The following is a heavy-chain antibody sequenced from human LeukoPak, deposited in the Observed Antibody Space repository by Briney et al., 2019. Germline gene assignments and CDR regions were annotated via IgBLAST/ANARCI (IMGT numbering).Heavy chain of an antibody. J-gene: IGHJ4*02. CDR1: GFTFSSYA. CDR2: ISGSGGST. CDR3: ASGYDFWSGYPYFDY. D-gene: IGHD3-3*01. Sequence: PGGSLRLSCAASGFTFSSYAMSWVRQAPGKGLEWVSAISGSGGSTYYADSVKGRFTISRDNAKNSLYLQMNSLRAEDTAVYYCASGYDFWSGYPYFDYWGQGTLVTVSS. V-gene: IGHV3-23*01.